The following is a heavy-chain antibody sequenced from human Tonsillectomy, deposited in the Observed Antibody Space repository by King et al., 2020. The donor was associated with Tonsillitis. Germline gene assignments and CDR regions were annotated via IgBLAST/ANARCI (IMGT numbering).Heavy chain of an antibody. CDR3: ARGDYDLLTGYYLPYHFDY. CDR1: GYTFNGYY. J-gene: IGHJ4*02. CDR2: INPNSGDT. D-gene: IGHD3-9*01. V-gene: IGHV1-2*02. Sequence: QLVQSGAEVKKPGASVRVSCKASGYTFNGYYIHWVRQAPGQGLEWMGWINPNSGDTNHAQRFQGRVAMTRDTSISTAYLELTRPRSDDTAVYYCARGDYDLLTGYYLPYHFDYWGQGTLVTASS.